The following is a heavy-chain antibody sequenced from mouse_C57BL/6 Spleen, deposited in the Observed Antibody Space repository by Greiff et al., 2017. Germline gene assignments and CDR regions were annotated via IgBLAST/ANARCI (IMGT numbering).Heavy chain of an antibody. CDR3: AGFAMDY. Sequence: VNVVESGAELARPGASVKLSCKASGYTFTSYGISWVKQRTGQGLEWIGEIYPRSGTTYYNEKFKGKATLTADKSSSTAYMELRSLTSEDSAVYFCAGFAMDYWGQGTSVTVSS. J-gene: IGHJ4*01. CDR2: IYPRSGTT. V-gene: IGHV1-81*01. CDR1: GYTFTSYG.